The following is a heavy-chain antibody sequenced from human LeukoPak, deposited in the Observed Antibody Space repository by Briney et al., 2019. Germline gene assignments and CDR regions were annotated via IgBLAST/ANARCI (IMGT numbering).Heavy chain of an antibody. J-gene: IGHJ4*02. V-gene: IGHV6-1*01. CDR1: GDSVSSNSAA. CDR2: TYYRSKWYN. CDR3: ARDGPTSGWYPGTYYFDY. D-gene: IGHD6-19*01. Sequence: SQTLSLTCAISGDSVSSNSAAWNWIRQSPSRGLEWLGRTYYRSKWYNDYAVSVKSRITINPDTSRNQFSLQVNSVTPEDTAVYDCARDGPTSGWYPGTYYFDYWGQRTLVTVS.